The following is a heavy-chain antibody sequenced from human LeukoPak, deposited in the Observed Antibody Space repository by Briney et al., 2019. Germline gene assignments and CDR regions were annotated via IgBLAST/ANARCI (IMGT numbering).Heavy chain of an antibody. CDR3: ATERSFCAGDCSDY. V-gene: IGHV3-48*03. CDR1: GYRFSDYE. J-gene: IGHJ4*02. CDR2: IWSSGTVT. Sequence: PGGSLRLSCAGAGYRFSDYEMNSVRQAPWSGLDWGAYIWSSGTVTHYADSVKDRFTISRDNGKNSLYMQMNSLRAEDTAVYYCATERSFCAGDCSDYWGQGTLVTVSS. D-gene: IGHD2-21*01.